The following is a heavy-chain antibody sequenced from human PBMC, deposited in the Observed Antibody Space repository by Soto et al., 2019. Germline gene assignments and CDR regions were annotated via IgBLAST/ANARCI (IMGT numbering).Heavy chain of an antibody. CDR1: EDTFRRYS. Sequence: VQLVQSGAEVKKPGSSVKVSCKASEDTFRRYSFSWVRQAPGQGLEWMGTIIPISGTPNYAQTFQGRVTITADEATNTAYMELSSLRFEDTAAYYCSTGAYTYRRGWHEYYGMHGWGQGTRVIVSS. CDR2: IIPISGTP. J-gene: IGHJ6*02. D-gene: IGHD2-21*01. V-gene: IGHV1-69*15. CDR3: STGAYTYRRGWHEYYGMHG.